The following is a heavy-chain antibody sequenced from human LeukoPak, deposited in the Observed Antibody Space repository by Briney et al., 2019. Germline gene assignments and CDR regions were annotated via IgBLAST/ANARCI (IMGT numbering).Heavy chain of an antibody. Sequence: ASVKVSCKASGYTFTGYYMHWVRQAPGQGLEWMGWINPNSGGTNYAQKFQGRVTMTRDTSISTAYVELSRLRSDDTAVYYCARGLKSTTGDFDYWGQGTLVTVSS. V-gene: IGHV1-2*02. J-gene: IGHJ4*02. CDR1: GYTFTGYY. CDR3: ARGLKSTTGDFDY. CDR2: INPNSGGT. D-gene: IGHD4-11*01.